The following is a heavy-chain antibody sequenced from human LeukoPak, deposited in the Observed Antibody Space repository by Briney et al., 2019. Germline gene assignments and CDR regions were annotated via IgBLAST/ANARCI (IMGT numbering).Heavy chain of an antibody. CDR3: ARDKGVYYYDSSGYSNY. CDR1: GGTFSSYA. D-gene: IGHD3-22*01. V-gene: IGHV1-69*04. Sequence: ASVKVSCKASGGTFSSYAISWVRQAPGQGLEWMGRIIPILGIANYAQKFQGRVTITADKSTSTAYMELSSLRSEDTAVFYCARDKGVYYYDSSGYSNYWGQGTLVTVSS. CDR2: IIPILGIA. J-gene: IGHJ4*02.